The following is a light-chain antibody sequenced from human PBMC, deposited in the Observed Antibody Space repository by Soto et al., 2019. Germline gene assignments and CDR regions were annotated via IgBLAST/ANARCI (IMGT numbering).Light chain of an antibody. J-gene: IGLJ1*01. Sequence: QSVLTQPPSVSGAPGQRVTISCTGKSSNIGSGYDVHWYQQLPGTAPKLLIYGNGNRPSGVPDRFSVSESGTSASLAITGLQAEDEADYYCQYYDSRLSGYVFGTGTKLTVL. CDR2: GNG. CDR1: SSNIGSGYD. V-gene: IGLV1-40*01. CDR3: QYYDSRLSGYV.